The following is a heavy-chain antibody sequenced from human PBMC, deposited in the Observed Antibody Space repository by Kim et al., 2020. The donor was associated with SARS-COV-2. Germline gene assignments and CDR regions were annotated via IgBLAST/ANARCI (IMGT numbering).Heavy chain of an antibody. CDR3: ARKGLLWFGEGYYFDY. J-gene: IGHJ4*02. CDR2: IKQDGSEK. V-gene: IGHV3-7*03. D-gene: IGHD3-10*01. Sequence: GGSLRLSCAASGFTFSSYWMSWVRQAPGKGLEWVANIKQDGSEKYYVDSVKGRFTISRDNAKNSLYLQMNSLRAEDTAVYYCARKGLLWFGEGYYFDYWGQGTLVTVSS. CDR1: GFTFSSYW.